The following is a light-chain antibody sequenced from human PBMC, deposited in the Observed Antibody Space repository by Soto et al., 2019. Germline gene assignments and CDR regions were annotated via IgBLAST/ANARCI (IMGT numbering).Light chain of an antibody. CDR3: PADSSSSTFSV. Sequence: QSVLTQPASVSGSPGQSITICCTGTSSDIGGYYYVSWYQHHPGKAPKLIIYDATNLPSGISHRFSGSKSGNTAALTISGFKAEDDADYYCPADSSSSTFSVCGTGTKVTVL. V-gene: IGLV2-14*03. J-gene: IGLJ1*01. CDR1: SSDIGGYYY. CDR2: DAT.